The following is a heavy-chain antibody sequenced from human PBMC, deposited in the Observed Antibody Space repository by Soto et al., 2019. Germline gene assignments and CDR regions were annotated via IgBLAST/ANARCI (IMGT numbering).Heavy chain of an antibody. CDR2: IVPTVDTS. CDR1: VATFSSYA. Sequence: QVQLVQSGAEVRQPASSVKVSCKTSVATFSSYAITWVRQAPGQGLEWMGGIVPTVDTSTYAQKFQGRVTITADKFTNTVYMELSSLRSDDTAVYYSVRVVAIPGYPDNWGQGTLVTVSS. CDR3: VRVVAIPGYPDN. J-gene: IGHJ4*02. D-gene: IGHD5-12*01. V-gene: IGHV1-69*14.